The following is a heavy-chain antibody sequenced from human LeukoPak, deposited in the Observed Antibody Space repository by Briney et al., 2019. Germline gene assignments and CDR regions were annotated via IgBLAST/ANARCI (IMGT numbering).Heavy chain of an antibody. V-gene: IGHV1-18*01. Sequence: ASVKVSCKASGYTFTSYGISWVRQAPGQGLEWMGWISAYNGNTNYAQKLQGRVTMTTDTSTSTAYMELRSLRSDDTAVYYCAKYVSAKGPPYALGVWGQGTTVTVSS. CDR2: ISAYNGNT. CDR3: AKYVSAKGPPYALGV. D-gene: IGHD2/OR15-2a*01. J-gene: IGHJ6*02. CDR1: GYTFTSYG.